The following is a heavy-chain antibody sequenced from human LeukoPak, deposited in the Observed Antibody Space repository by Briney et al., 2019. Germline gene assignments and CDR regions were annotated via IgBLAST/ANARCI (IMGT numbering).Heavy chain of an antibody. Sequence: PGGSLRLSCAASGFMFSRYAMSWVRQAPNKGLEWVSGITGSGDNTYYADSVKGRFTISRDNSKNTLYLQMNSLRAEDTAVYYCARDFLPVGAAAGIDYWGQGTLVTVSS. CDR1: GFMFSRYA. D-gene: IGHD6-13*01. CDR2: ITGSGDNT. V-gene: IGHV3-23*01. J-gene: IGHJ4*02. CDR3: ARDFLPVGAAAGIDY.